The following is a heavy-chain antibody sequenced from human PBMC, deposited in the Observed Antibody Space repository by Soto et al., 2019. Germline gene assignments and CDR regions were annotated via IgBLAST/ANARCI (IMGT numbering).Heavy chain of an antibody. V-gene: IGHV1-69*13. CDR3: ASTKYYYDSSGYGAFDI. CDR1: GVTFSSYA. D-gene: IGHD3-22*01. Sequence: ASVKVSCKASGVTFSSYAISWVRQAPGQGLEWMGGIIPIFGTANYAQKFQGRVTITADESTSTAYMELSSLRSEDTAVYYCASTKYYYDSSGYGAFDIWGQGTMVTVSS. CDR2: IIPIFGTA. J-gene: IGHJ3*02.